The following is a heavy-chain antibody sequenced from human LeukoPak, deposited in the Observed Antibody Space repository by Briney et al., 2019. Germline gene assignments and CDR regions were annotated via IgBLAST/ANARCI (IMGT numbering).Heavy chain of an antibody. V-gene: IGHV4-59*12. CDR1: GGSISSYY. Sequence: PSETLSLTCTVSGGSISSYYWSWIRQPPGKGLEWIGYIYYSGSTNYNPSLKSRVTISVDTSKNQFSLKLSSVSAADTAVYYCATPSEGSGSQFDYWGQGTLVTVSS. CDR2: IYYSGST. J-gene: IGHJ4*02. CDR3: ATPSEGSGSQFDY. D-gene: IGHD3-10*01.